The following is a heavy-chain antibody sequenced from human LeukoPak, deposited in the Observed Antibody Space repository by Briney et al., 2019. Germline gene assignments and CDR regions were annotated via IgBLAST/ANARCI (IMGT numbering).Heavy chain of an antibody. D-gene: IGHD2-2*01. J-gene: IGHJ6*03. V-gene: IGHV1-2*02. Sequence: ASVKVSCKASGYTFTGYFMYWVRQAPGQGLEWMGWINPNSGGTNYAQKFQGRVTMTRDASISTAYMDLSRLRSDDTAVYYCARAYCSSTSCYWSPLYYYYYYMDVWGKGTTVTVSS. CDR3: ARAYCSSTSCYWSPLYYYYYYMDV. CDR1: GYTFTGYF. CDR2: INPNSGGT.